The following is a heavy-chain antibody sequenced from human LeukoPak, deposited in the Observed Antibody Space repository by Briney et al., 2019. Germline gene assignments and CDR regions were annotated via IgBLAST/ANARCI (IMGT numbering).Heavy chain of an antibody. Sequence: GGTLRLSCAASRFTFSSYSMNWVRQAPGKGLEWVSSISSSSSYIYYADSVKGRFTISRDNAKNSLYLQMNSLRAEDTAVYYCARDGGYRAIDYWGQGTLVTVSS. V-gene: IGHV3-21*01. D-gene: IGHD5-12*01. CDR3: ARDGGYRAIDY. CDR1: RFTFSSYS. CDR2: ISSSSSYI. J-gene: IGHJ4*02.